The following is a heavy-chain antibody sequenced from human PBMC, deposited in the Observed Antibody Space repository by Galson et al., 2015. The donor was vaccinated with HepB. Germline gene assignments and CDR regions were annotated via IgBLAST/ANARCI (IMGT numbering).Heavy chain of an antibody. CDR3: ARGGLVVRYYDILTGSAVLDY. J-gene: IGHJ4*02. CDR2: INHSGST. Sequence: LSLTCAVYGGSFSGYYWSWIRQPPGKGLEWIGEINHSGSTNYNPSLKSRVTISVDTSKNQFSLKLSSVTAADTAVYYCARGGLVVRYYDILTGSAVLDYWGQGTLVTVSS. CDR1: GGSFSGYY. D-gene: IGHD3-9*01. V-gene: IGHV4-34*01.